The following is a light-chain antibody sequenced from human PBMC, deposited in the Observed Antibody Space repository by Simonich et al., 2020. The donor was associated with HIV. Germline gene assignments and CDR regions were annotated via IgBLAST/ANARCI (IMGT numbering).Light chain of an antibody. CDR3: QQYYSTPYT. CDR2: GTS. CDR1: QSVSSN. V-gene: IGKV3-15*01. Sequence: EILMTQSPATLSVSPGERATLSCRASQSVSSNLAWYQQKPGQAPRLVIYGTSTRATGIPARFSGSGSGTEFTLTISTLQPEDFATYYCQQYYSTPYTFGQGTKLEIK. J-gene: IGKJ2*01.